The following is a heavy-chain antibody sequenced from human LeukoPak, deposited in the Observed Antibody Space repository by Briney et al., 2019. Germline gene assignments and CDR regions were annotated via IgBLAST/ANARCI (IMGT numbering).Heavy chain of an antibody. CDR1: GGTFSSYA. CDR2: IIPILGIA. D-gene: IGHD2-21*02. J-gene: IGHJ4*02. Sequence: ASVKVSCKASGGTFSSYAISWVRQAPGQGLEWMGRIIPILGIANYAQKFQGRVTITADKSTSTAYMELSSLRSEDTAVYYCARGHCGGDCYSPLDYWGQGTQVTVSS. V-gene: IGHV1-69*04. CDR3: ARGHCGGDCYSPLDY.